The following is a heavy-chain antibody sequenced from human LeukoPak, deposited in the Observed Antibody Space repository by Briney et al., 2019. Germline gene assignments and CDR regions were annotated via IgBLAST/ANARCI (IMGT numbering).Heavy chain of an antibody. D-gene: IGHD3-22*01. CDR1: GFTFSSYA. Sequence: GGSLRLSCAASGFTFSSYAMHWVRQAPGKGLEWVAFIRYDGNDKYYADSVKGRFTISRDKSKNTLYLQMNSLRAEDTAVYYCARGFPRHYDSRGIKFDYWGQGILVTVSS. J-gene: IGHJ4*02. CDR2: IRYDGNDK. V-gene: IGHV3-30*02. CDR3: ARGFPRHYDSRGIKFDY.